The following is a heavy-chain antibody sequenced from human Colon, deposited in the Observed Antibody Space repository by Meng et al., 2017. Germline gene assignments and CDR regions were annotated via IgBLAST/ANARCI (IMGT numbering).Heavy chain of an antibody. D-gene: IGHD6-19*01. J-gene: IGHJ5*02. Sequence: QVQLQECGPVLVKPSETLSLTCTVSGGSISNYYWSWIRQPPGKGLEWIGYIYYSGTTNYNPSLKSRVTISIDTSKNQFSLKLNSVTAADTAVYYCAGDSSGYNWLDPWGQGTLVTVSS. CDR3: AGDSSGYNWLDP. CDR1: GGSISNYY. V-gene: IGHV4-59*01. CDR2: IYYSGTT.